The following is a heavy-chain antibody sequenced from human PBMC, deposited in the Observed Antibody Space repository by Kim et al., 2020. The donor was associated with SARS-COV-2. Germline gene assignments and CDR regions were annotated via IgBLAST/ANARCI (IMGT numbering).Heavy chain of an antibody. Sequence: ADSLEGRFTISRDNSKNTLYLQMNSLRAEDTAVYYCAKEVAGYQLLCIDYWGQGTLVTVSS. V-gene: IGHV3-23*01. CDR3: AKEVAGYQLLCIDY. J-gene: IGHJ4*02. D-gene: IGHD2-2*01.